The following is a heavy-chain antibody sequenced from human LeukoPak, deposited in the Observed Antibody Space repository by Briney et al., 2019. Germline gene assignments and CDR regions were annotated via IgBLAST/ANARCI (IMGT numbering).Heavy chain of an antibody. CDR3: AGGRYYGSGTLVYFDY. CDR2: IYYSGRT. V-gene: IGHV4-59*01. Sequence: KPSETLSLTCTVSGGSISSYYWSWIRQPPGNGLEWMVYIYYSGRTNYQPSPKSRVTFSVNTARTQFFLMLSSVAAAATDVYSAAGGRYYGSGTLVYFDYWGQGTLVTVSS. CDR1: GGSISSYY. J-gene: IGHJ4*02. D-gene: IGHD3-10*01.